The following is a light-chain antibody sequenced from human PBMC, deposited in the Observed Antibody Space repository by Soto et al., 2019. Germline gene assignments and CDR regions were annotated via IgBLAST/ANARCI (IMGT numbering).Light chain of an antibody. J-gene: IGKJ1*01. CDR1: QSINIW. Sequence: DIQMTQSPSTLSASVGDRVTITCRASQSINIWLAWYQQKPGKAPKLLIYKASTLKSGVPSRFSGSGSGTEFTLTISSLQPDDFATYYCQHYNSYSEALGQGTKVDIK. CDR2: KAS. V-gene: IGKV1-5*03. CDR3: QHYNSYSEA.